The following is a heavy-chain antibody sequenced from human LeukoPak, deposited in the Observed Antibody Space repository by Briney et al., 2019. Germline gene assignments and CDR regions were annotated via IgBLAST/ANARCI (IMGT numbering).Heavy chain of an antibody. J-gene: IGHJ4*02. CDR3: ARDYSTYYYGSSRGRYFDY. CDR1: GLTFSKNN. V-gene: IGHV3-48*01. D-gene: IGHD3-10*01. CDR2: ISSSSGDK. Sequence: GGSLRLSCAASGLTFSKNNMNWVRQAPGKGLEWVSYISSSSGDKYYADSVKGRFTISRDNAKNSLYLQMNSLRAEDTAVYYCARDYSTYYYGSSRGRYFDYWGQGTLVTVSS.